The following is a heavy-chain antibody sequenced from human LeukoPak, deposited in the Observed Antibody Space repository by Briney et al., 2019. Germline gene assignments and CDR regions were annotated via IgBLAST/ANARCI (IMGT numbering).Heavy chain of an antibody. V-gene: IGHV4-34*01. CDR2: INHSGST. D-gene: IGHD5-18*01. J-gene: IGHJ4*02. Sequence: SETLSLTCAVYGGSFSGYYWSWIRQPPGKGLEWIGEINHSGSTNYSPSLKSRVTISVDTSKNQFSLKLSSVTAADTAVYYCATAPKPGYSYAIDYWGQGTLVTVSS. CDR1: GGSFSGYY. CDR3: ATAPKPGYSYAIDY.